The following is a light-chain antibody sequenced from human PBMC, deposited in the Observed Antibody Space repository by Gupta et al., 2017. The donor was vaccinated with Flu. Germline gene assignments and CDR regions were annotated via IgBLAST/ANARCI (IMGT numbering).Light chain of an antibody. CDR3: QQYNSYPLT. CDR2: AAS. CDR1: QDIKNY. V-gene: IGKV1-16*02. Sequence: DIQMTQSPSSLSASVGDRVTITCRASQDIKNYLAWFQQKPGQAPKSLIYAASTLRSGVPSKFSGSGSGTDFTLTISSLQPEDFATYYCQQYNSYPLTFGGGTKVEIK. J-gene: IGKJ4*01.